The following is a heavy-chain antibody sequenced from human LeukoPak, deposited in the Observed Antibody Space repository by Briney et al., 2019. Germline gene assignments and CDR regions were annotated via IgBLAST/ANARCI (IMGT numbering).Heavy chain of an antibody. CDR3: ATPTSRGRMGVAGTNHYYYGMDV. J-gene: IGHJ6*02. Sequence: SSETLSLTCTVSGGSISGYYWSWIRQPPGKGLEWIGEINHSGSTNYNPSLKSRVTISVDTSKNQFSLKLSSVTAADTAVYYCATPTSRGRMGVAGTNHYYYGMDVWGQGTTVTVSS. CDR2: INHSGST. V-gene: IGHV4-34*01. CDR1: GGSISGYY. D-gene: IGHD6-19*01.